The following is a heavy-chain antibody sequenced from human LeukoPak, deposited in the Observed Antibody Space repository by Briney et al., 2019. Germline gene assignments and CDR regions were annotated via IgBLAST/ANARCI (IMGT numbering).Heavy chain of an antibody. CDR1: GFTFTSYS. D-gene: IGHD3-22*01. CDR3: ARDREDSSHLDY. V-gene: IGHV3-21*01. Sequence: GGALRLSCAASGFTFTSYSMNWVRQAPGERLEWVSSISSTSSSYIYYADSVKGRFTISRDNAKNSLYLQMNSLRAEDTAVYYCARDREDSSHLDYWGQGTLVTVSS. CDR2: ISSTSSSYI. J-gene: IGHJ4*02.